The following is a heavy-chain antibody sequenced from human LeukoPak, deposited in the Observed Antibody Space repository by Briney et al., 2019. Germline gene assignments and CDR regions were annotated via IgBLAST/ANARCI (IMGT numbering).Heavy chain of an antibody. CDR2: ISSSSTTI. D-gene: IGHD1-14*01. CDR1: GFTFSSYS. CDR3: ARSNQADDY. Sequence: PGGSLRLSCAASGFTFSSYSINWVRQAPGKGLEWVSYISSSSTTIYYADSVRGRFTISRDNAKSTLYLQMDSLRAEDTAIYYCARSNQADDYWGQGTLVTVSS. J-gene: IGHJ4*02. V-gene: IGHV3-48*04.